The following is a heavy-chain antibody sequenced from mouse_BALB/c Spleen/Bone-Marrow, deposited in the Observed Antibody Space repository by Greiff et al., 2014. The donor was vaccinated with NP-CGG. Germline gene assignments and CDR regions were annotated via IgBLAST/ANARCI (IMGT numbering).Heavy chain of an antibody. CDR1: GYTFTSYW. CDR2: INPSTGYT. CDR3: ARSATMIFAY. J-gene: IGHJ3*01. V-gene: IGHV1-7*01. Sequence: VQLVESGAELAKPGASVKMSCKASGYTFTSYWMHWVKQRPGQGLEWIGYINPSTGYTEYNQKFKDKATLTADKSSSTAYMQLTSLTSEASEVYSCARSATMIFAYWGQGTLVTVSA. D-gene: IGHD2-4*01.